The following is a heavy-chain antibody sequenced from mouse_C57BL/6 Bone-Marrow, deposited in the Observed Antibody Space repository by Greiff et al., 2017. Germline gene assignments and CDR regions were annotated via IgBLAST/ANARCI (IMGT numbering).Heavy chain of an antibody. V-gene: IGHV1-31*01. CDR2: IYPYNGVY. CDR1: GSSFTGYS. Sequence: EVQGVESGPELVKPGASVKISCKASGSSFTGYSMPWVKQSHGNILDWLGYIYPYNGVYSYNQKFKGKATLAVYKSSSTSYMELRSLTSEDSAVYYSARGGNPYYAMDYWGQGTSVTVSS. D-gene: IGHD1-1*02. CDR3: ARGGNPYYAMDY. J-gene: IGHJ4*01.